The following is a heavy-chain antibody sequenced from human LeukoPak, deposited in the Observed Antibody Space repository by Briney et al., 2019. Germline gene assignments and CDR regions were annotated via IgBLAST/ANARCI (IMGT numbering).Heavy chain of an antibody. CDR2: ISKDGRDK. V-gene: IGHV3-30*18. J-gene: IGHJ4*02. CDR1: GFTFSSYA. D-gene: IGHD6-13*01. Sequence: GGSLRLSCVASGFTFSSYAMHWVRQAPGKGLEWVAVISKDGRDKHHADSVKGRFTISRDNSKNTLYLQMDSLRAEDTAVYFCAKDPRTAAAYYFDYWGQGILVTVSS. CDR3: AKDPRTAAAYYFDY.